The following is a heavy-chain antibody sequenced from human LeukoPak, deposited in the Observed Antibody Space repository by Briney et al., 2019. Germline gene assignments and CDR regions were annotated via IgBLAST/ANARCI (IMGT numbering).Heavy chain of an antibody. D-gene: IGHD5-18*01. CDR3: ARGFNSYGYYYYYYMDV. CDR2: MSPNSGNT. Sequence: ASVKVSCKASGYTFTSYDINWVRQATGQGLEWMGWMSPNSGNTGYAQKFHGRVTMTRNTSISTAYMELSSLRSEDTAVYYCARGFNSYGYYYYYYMDVWGKGTTVTVSS. V-gene: IGHV1-8*01. J-gene: IGHJ6*03. CDR1: GYTFTSYD.